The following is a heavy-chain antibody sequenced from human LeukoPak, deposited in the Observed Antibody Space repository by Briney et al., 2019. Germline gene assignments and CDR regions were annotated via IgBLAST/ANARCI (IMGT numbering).Heavy chain of an antibody. CDR2: ISDDGNNK. CDR3: ARDLTGDYFDY. CDR1: GFTFNTYS. J-gene: IGHJ4*02. V-gene: IGHV3-30-3*01. Sequence: PGGSLRLSCAASGFTFNTYSIQWVRQAPGKGLEWVAVISDDGNNKYYADSVKGRFTISRDNSKNTVNLQMNSLRAEDTAVYYCARDLTGDYFDYWGQGTLVTVSS. D-gene: IGHD7-27*01.